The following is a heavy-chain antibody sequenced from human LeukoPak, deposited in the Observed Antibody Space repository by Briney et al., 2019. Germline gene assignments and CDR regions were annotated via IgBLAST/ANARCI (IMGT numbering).Heavy chain of an antibody. Sequence: SETLSLTCTVSGGSISSYYWSWIRQPPGKGLEWIGYIYYSGSTNYNPSLKSRVTISVDTSKNQFSLKLSSVTAADTVVYYCASPPVGKWGQGTLVTVSS. CDR1: GGSISSYY. CDR3: ASPPVGK. J-gene: IGHJ4*02. D-gene: IGHD1-26*01. V-gene: IGHV4-59*01. CDR2: IYYSGST.